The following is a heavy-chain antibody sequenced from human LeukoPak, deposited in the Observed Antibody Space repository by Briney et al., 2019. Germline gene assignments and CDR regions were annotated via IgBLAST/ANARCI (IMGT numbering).Heavy chain of an antibody. CDR2: ITSDGTRT. CDR1: GFTFSSYW. D-gene: IGHD1-26*01. CDR3: ARSDYSGSYMT. J-gene: IGHJ4*02. Sequence: GGSLRLSCAASGFTFSSYWMHWVRQAPGKGLVWVSRITSDGTRTTYADSVKGRFTISRDNAKNTLYLQMNSLRAEDTALYYCARSDYSGSYMTWGQGTLVTVSP. V-gene: IGHV3-74*01.